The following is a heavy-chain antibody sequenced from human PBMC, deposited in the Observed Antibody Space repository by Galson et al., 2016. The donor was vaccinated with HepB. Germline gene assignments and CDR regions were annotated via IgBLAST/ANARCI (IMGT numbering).Heavy chain of an antibody. J-gene: IGHJ4*02. Sequence: QSGAEVKEPGESLRISCQTSGYSFASYWITWVRQTPGQGLEWVGTIDPTDSYTTYSPSFQGHVSIPADRSTGPANLQWTSLKASDTAMYYCARETYGEPIDNWGQGTLVTVSS. D-gene: IGHD3-10*01. CDR3: ARETYGEPIDN. CDR1: GYSFASYW. V-gene: IGHV5-10-1*01. CDR2: IDPTDSYT.